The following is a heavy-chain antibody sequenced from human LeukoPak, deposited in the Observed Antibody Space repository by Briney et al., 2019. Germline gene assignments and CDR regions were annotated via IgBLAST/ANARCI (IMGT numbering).Heavy chain of an antibody. CDR1: GGTFSSYA. CDR3: ARGGGSTHHYDFWSGPSYYYYYGMDV. J-gene: IGHJ6*02. Sequence: SVKVSCKASGGTFSSYAISWVRQAPGQGLEWMGGIIPIFGTANYAQKFQGRVTITADESTSTAYMELSSLRSEDTAVYYCARGGGSTHHYDFWSGPSYYYYYGMDVWGQGTTVTVSS. V-gene: IGHV1-69*13. CDR2: IIPIFGTA. D-gene: IGHD3-3*01.